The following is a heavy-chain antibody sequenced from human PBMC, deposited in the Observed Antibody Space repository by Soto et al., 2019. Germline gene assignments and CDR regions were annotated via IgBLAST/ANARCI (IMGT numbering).Heavy chain of an antibody. Sequence: GGSLRLSCAASGFTFDGYVMHWVRQAPGKGLEWVSSISWNSVTIDYADSVKGRFTISRDNAEDSLYLQMDSLGPEDTALYHCAKNNGYYGMDVWGQGTTVTVSS. CDR1: GFTFDGYV. CDR3: AKNNGYYGMDV. J-gene: IGHJ6*02. CDR2: ISWNSVTI. V-gene: IGHV3-9*01.